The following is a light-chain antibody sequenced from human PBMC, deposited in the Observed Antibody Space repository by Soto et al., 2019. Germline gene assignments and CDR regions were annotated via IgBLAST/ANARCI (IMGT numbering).Light chain of an antibody. CDR1: SSDVGGFNY. Sequence: QSALTQPASVSGSPGQSITISCTGTSSDVGGFNYVSWYQQHPGKAPKLMIYDVTNRPSGVSYRFSGSQSGNTVSLTISGLQAEDEADYYCNSYTSSSTYVFGTGTKLTVL. CDR2: DVT. V-gene: IGLV2-14*03. CDR3: NSYTSSSTYV. J-gene: IGLJ1*01.